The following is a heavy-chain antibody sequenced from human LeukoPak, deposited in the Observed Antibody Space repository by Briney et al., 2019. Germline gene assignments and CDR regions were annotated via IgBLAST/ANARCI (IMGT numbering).Heavy chain of an antibody. D-gene: IGHD6-13*01. CDR3: ARRNIAAAALDY. CDR2: ISGSGGST. V-gene: IGHV3-23*01. J-gene: IGHJ4*02. CDR1: GFTFSSYA. Sequence: PGGSLRLSCAASGFTFSSYAMRWVRQAPGKGLEWVSAISGSGGSTYYADSVKGRFTISRDNSKNTLYLQMNSLRAEDTAVYYCARRNIAAAALDYWGQGTLLTVSS.